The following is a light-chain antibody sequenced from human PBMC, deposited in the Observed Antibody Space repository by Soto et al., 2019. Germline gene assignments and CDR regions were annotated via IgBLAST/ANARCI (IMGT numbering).Light chain of an antibody. J-gene: IGLJ3*02. V-gene: IGLV1-44*01. CDR2: SNN. CDR3: AAWDDSLNGPL. Sequence: QSVLTQPPSASGTPEQRVTISCSGSSSNIGRNTVNWYQQLPGTAPKLLIYSNNQRPSGVPDRFSGSKSGTSASLAVSGLQSEDEADYYCAAWDDSLNGPLFGGGTKVTVL. CDR1: SSNIGRNT.